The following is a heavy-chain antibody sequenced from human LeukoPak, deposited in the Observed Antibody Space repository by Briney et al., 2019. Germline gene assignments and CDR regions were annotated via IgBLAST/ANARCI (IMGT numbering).Heavy chain of an antibody. Sequence: ASVKVSCKASGGTFSSYAISWVRQAPGQGLEWMGRIIPILGIANYAQKFQGRVTITADKSTSTAYMELSSLRSEDTAVYYCATSYDILTGYPDYRGQGTLVTVSS. J-gene: IGHJ4*02. CDR2: IIPILGIA. D-gene: IGHD3-9*01. CDR1: GGTFSSYA. CDR3: ATSYDILTGYPDY. V-gene: IGHV1-69*04.